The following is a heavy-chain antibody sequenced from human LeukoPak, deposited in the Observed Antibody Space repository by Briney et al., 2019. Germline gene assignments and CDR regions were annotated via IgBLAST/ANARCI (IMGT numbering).Heavy chain of an antibody. CDR1: GFTVSSKY. J-gene: IGHJ4*02. V-gene: IGHV3-53*01. CDR3: ARSRGFFDC. D-gene: IGHD3-10*01. CDR2: IYSGGDT. Sequence: GGSLRLSCAASGFTVSSKYMSWVRQAPGKGLEWVSVIYSGGDTYYADSVKGRFTISRDNSKNMLYLQMNCLRVEDTAVYYCARSRGFFDCWGQGTLVTVSS.